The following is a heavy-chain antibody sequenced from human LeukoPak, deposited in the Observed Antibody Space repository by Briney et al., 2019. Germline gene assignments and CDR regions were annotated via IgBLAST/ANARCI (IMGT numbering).Heavy chain of an antibody. CDR1: GGSISSGGYY. D-gene: IGHD6-19*01. CDR2: IYYSGST. Sequence: SQTLSLTCTVSGGSISSGGYYWSWIRQHPGKGLEWIGYIYYSGSTYYNPSLKSRVTISVDTPKNQFSLKLSSVTAADTDVYYCARERSSGWYSRPRSTVNYYFDYWGQGSLVTVYS. CDR3: ARERSSGWYSRPRSTVNYYFDY. J-gene: IGHJ4*02. V-gene: IGHV4-31*03.